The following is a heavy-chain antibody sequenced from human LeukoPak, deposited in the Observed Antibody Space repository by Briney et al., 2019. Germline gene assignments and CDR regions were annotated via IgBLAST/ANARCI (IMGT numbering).Heavy chain of an antibody. CDR2: IYWNDDK. J-gene: IGHJ5*02. Sequence: TLSLTCTVSGVSISSGGYYWSWIRQPPGKALEWLALIYWNDDKRYSPSLRSRLTVTKDTSKNQVVLTMTNMDPVDTATYFCARRHGLTFDPWGQGTLVIVSS. V-gene: IGHV2-5*01. CDR3: ARRHGLTFDP. CDR1: GVSISSGGYY. D-gene: IGHD3-10*01.